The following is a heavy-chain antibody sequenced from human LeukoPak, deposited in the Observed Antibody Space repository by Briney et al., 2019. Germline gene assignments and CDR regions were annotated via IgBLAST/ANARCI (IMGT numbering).Heavy chain of an antibody. J-gene: IGHJ4*02. Sequence: PGGSLRLSCAASGFTVSSNYMSWVRQAPGKGLEWVSVIYSGGDTYYADSVKGRFTISRDNSKNTVYLQMNSLRAEDTAVYYCARDLPFDYWGQGTLVTVSS. CDR2: IYSGGDT. V-gene: IGHV3-53*01. CDR3: ARDLPFDY. CDR1: GFTVSSNY.